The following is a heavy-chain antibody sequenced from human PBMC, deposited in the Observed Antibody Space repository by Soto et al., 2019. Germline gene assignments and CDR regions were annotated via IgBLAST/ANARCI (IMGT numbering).Heavy chain of an antibody. CDR2: INAGNGNT. CDR3: ARRVPRGYCSGGSCYNPWFDY. CDR1: GYTFTSXA. D-gene: IGHD2-15*01. V-gene: IGHV1-3*01. Sequence: ASVKVSCKASGYTFTSXAMXWVXXXXXQRLEWMGWINAGNGNTKYSQKFQGRVTITRDTSASTAYMELSSLRSEDTAVYYCARRVPRGYCSGGSCYNPWFDYWGQGTLVTVSS. J-gene: IGHJ4*02.